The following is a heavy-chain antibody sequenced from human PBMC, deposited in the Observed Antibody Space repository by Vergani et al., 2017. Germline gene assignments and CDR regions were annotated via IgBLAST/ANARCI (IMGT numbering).Heavy chain of an antibody. CDR3: ARDALYHYGMDV. J-gene: IGHJ6*02. CDR2: INTGNGNT. CDR1: GYTFTSYA. Sequence: QVQLVQSGSELKKPGASVKVSCKASGYTFTSYAMHWVRQAPGQRLEWMGWINTGNGNTKYSQKFQGRVTITRDTSASTAYMELNSLRAEDTAVYYCARDALYHYGMDVWGQGTTVTVSS. V-gene: IGHV1-3*04.